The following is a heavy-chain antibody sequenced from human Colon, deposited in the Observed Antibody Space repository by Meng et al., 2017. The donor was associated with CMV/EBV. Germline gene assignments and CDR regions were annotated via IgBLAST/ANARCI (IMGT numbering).Heavy chain of an antibody. CDR2: ISPHSART. Sequence: ASVKVSCKASGYNFNNYGINWVRQAPGQGLEWMGWISPHSARTNYAESLQGRVTMTTETSTATAYMELKSLTSDDTAVYYCAKEKTIFGMIPTDAFDIWGQGTMVTVSS. CDR3: AKEKTIFGMIPTDAFDI. D-gene: IGHD3-3*01. V-gene: IGHV1-18*01. J-gene: IGHJ3*02. CDR1: GYNFNNYG.